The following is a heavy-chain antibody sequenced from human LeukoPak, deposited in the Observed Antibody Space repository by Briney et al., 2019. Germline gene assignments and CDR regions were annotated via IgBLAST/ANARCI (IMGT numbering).Heavy chain of an antibody. J-gene: IGHJ5*02. Sequence: PSQTLSLTCTVSGVSISRGDYYWSWIRQPPGKGLKWIGCIYYSGSTYYNPSLKSRVTISVDTSKNQFSLKLSSVTAADTAVYYCASGPYPEGWFDPWGQGTLVTVSS. CDR1: GVSISRGDYY. V-gene: IGHV4-30-4*01. D-gene: IGHD2-2*02. CDR3: ASGPYPEGWFDP. CDR2: IYYSGST.